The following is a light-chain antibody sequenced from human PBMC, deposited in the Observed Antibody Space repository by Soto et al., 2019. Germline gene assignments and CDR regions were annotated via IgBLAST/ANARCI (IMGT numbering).Light chain of an antibody. Sequence: DIQMTQSPSSLSASVGDRVTITCRASQSISSYLNWYQQKPGQAPKLLIYAASSLQSGVPSKFSGSGSGTDFTLTISSLQPEYFATYYCQQSYSTPRTFGQGTKVEIK. CDR2: AAS. V-gene: IGKV1-39*01. CDR1: QSISSY. CDR3: QQSYSTPRT. J-gene: IGKJ1*01.